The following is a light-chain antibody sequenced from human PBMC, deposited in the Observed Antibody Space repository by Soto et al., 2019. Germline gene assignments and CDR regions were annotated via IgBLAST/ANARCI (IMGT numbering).Light chain of an antibody. CDR3: QQYNSYWT. Sequence: DIQMTQSPSTLSASVGYRVTISFRASQSISSWLAWYQQKPGKAPKLLIYKASSLESGVPSRFSGSGSGTEFTLTISSLQPDDFATYYCQQYNSYWTFGQGTKVDIK. V-gene: IGKV1-5*03. CDR1: QSISSW. CDR2: KAS. J-gene: IGKJ1*01.